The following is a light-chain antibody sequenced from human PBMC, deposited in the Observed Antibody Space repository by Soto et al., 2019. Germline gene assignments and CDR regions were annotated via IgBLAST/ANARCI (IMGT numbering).Light chain of an antibody. V-gene: IGKV3-15*01. CDR2: DAS. J-gene: IGKJ1*01. CDR1: XXISSN. CDR3: HHYNNWPRT. Sequence: QSPATLSVSPGXRATFSXXXXXXISSNLAWYQQRPGQAPRLLIYDASTRAIAIPPRFSGSGSGTEFTLTISSLQSEDFAVYYCHHYNNWPRTFGQGTKVEIK.